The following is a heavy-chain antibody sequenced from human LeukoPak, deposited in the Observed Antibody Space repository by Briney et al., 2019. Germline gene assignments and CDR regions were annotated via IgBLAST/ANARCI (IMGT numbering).Heavy chain of an antibody. D-gene: IGHD5-24*01. J-gene: IGHJ6*02. CDR1: GFALGNYE. CDR3: ARTEMSPFYYYGMDV. Sequence: GGSLRLSCAASGFALGNYEMSWVRQAPGRGLEWVAFISSSGGTMYYADSVRGRFTLSRDYAKSSLYLQMNSLRAEDTAVYYCARTEMSPFYYYGMDVWGQGTTVTVAS. CDR2: ISSSGGTM. V-gene: IGHV3-48*03.